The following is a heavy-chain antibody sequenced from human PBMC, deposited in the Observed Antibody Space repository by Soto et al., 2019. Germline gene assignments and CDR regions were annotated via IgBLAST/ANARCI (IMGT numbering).Heavy chain of an antibody. J-gene: IGHJ3*02. D-gene: IGHD3-10*01. CDR3: AREALSGSGSRAFAI. CDR2: IGTAGDT. Sequence: PGGSLRLSCAASGFTFSSYDMHWVRQATGKGLEWVSAIGTAGDTYYPGSVKGRFTISRENAKNSLYLQMNSLRAGDTAIYYCAREALSGSGSRAFAIWGQGTMVTVSS. CDR1: GFTFSSYD. V-gene: IGHV3-13*01.